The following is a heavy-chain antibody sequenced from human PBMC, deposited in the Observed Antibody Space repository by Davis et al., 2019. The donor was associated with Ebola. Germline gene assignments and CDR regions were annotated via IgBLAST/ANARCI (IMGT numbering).Heavy chain of an antibody. J-gene: IGHJ6*02. CDR2: IIPILGIA. Sequence: AASVTVSCKASGGTFSSYAISWVRQAPGQGLEWMGRIIPILGIANYAQKFQGRVTITADKSTSTAYMELSSLRSEDTAVYYCARTVVVVAATQYYYYYGMDVWGQGTTVTVSS. V-gene: IGHV1-69*04. CDR1: GGTFSSYA. D-gene: IGHD2-15*01. CDR3: ARTVVVVAATQYYYYYGMDV.